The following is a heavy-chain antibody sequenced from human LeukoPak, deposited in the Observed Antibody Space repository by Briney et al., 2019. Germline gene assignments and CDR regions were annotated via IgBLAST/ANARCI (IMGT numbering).Heavy chain of an antibody. J-gene: IGHJ5*02. Sequence: SVKVSCKASGYTFTGYYMHWVRQAPGEGLEWMGWINPNSGGTKYAQKFQGRVTMTRDTSINTAYMEVRRLTSDDTAVYYCARAYSSSWYWNWFDPWGQGTLVTVSS. CDR2: INPNSGGT. CDR1: GYTFTGYY. D-gene: IGHD6-13*01. CDR3: ARAYSSSWYWNWFDP. V-gene: IGHV1-2*02.